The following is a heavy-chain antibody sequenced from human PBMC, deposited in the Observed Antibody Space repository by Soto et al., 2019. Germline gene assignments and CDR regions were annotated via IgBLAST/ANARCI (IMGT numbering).Heavy chain of an antibody. J-gene: IGHJ6*02. CDR1: GGTFSSYA. V-gene: IGHV1-69*01. D-gene: IGHD2-2*01. CDR3: ARAMTCEPAAIYYGMDV. Sequence: QVQLVQSGAEVKKPGSSVKVSCKASGGTFSSYAISWVRQAPGQGLEWMGGIIPIFGTANYAQKFQGRVTITADESTSTAYMELSSLRSEDTAVYYCARAMTCEPAAIYYGMDVWGQGTTVTVSS. CDR2: IIPIFGTA.